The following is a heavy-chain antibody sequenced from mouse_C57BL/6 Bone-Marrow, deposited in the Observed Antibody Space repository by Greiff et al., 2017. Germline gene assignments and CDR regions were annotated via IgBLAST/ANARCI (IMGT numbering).Heavy chain of an antibody. D-gene: IGHD1-1*01. CDR1: GFTFRSYA. Sequence: EVQRVESGGGLVKPGGSLKLSCAASGFTFRSYAMSWVRQTPEKRLEWVATISDGGSYTYYPDNVKGRFTISRDNAKNNLYLQMSHLKSEDTAMYYCAILPSYFDYWGQGTTLTVSS. J-gene: IGHJ2*01. V-gene: IGHV5-4*01. CDR3: AILPSYFDY. CDR2: ISDGGSYT.